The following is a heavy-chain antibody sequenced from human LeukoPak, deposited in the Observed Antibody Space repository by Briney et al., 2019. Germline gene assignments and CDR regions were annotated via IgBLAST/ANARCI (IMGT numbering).Heavy chain of an antibody. CDR2: INPSDGST. CDR3: ARARGYSSSHNWFDP. V-gene: IGHV1-46*01. CDR1: GYTFTSYD. Sequence: GASVKVSCKASGYTFTSYDINWVRQAPGQGLEWMGIINPSDGSTSYAQKFQGRVTMTRDTSTSTVYMELSSLRSEDTAVYYCARARGYSSSHNWFDPWGQGTLVTVSS. J-gene: IGHJ5*02. D-gene: IGHD6-13*01.